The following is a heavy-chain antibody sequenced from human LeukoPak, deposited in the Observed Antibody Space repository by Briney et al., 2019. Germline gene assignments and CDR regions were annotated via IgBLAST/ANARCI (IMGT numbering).Heavy chain of an antibody. D-gene: IGHD3/OR15-3a*01. CDR1: GFAYSNYA. J-gene: IGHJ4*02. V-gene: IGHV3-33*08. CDR3: ARDYGFGGDYFDY. CDR2: IWYDGSNK. Sequence: GGSLRLSCAASGFAYSNYAMSWVRQAPGKGLEWVAVIWYDGSNKYYADSVKGRFTISRDNSKNTLYLQMNSLRAEDTAVYYCARDYGFGGDYFDYWGQGTLVTVSS.